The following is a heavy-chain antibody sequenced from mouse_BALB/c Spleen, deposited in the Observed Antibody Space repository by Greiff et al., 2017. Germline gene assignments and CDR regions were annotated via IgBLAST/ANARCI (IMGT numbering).Heavy chain of an antibody. CDR2: ISYSGST. Sequence: EVKLMESGPGLVKPSQSLSLTCTVTGYSITSDYAWNWIRQFPGNKLEWMGYISYSGSTSYNPSLKSRISITRDTSKNQFFLQLNSVTTEDTATYYCARMATGFAYWGQGTLVTVSA. V-gene: IGHV3-2*02. CDR3: ARMATGFAY. D-gene: IGHD1-1*01. J-gene: IGHJ3*01. CDR1: GYSITSDYA.